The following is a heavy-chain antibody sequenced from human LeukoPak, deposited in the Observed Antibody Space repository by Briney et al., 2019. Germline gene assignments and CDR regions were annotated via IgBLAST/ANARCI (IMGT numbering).Heavy chain of an antibody. Sequence: GGSLRLSCAASGFTFGDLPMHWVRQAPGKGREGGRVISWKSGNIGYADSAKGRFTITRDNAKNSLYLQMNSLRAEDTALYYCAKDNGYGDHGAFYDFGGQGHLVTVSS. D-gene: IGHD4-17*01. CDR1: GFTFGDLP. CDR2: ISWKSGNI. J-gene: IGHJ4*02. CDR3: AKDNGYGDHGAFYDF. V-gene: IGHV3-9*01.